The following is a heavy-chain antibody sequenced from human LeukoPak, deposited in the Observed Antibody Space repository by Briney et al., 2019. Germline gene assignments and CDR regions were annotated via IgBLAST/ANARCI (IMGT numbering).Heavy chain of an antibody. CDR1: GXTFRSYG. Sequence: GGSLRLSCVASGXTFRSYGMHWIRQAPGKGLEWVAVIWYDGNNKYYADSVKGRFTISRDNSKNTLYLQMNSLRAEDTAVYYCARELTYYYDSSGYYSPYFDYWGQGTLVTVSS. CDR3: ARELTYYYDSSGYYSPYFDY. V-gene: IGHV3-33*01. J-gene: IGHJ4*02. CDR2: IWYDGNNK. D-gene: IGHD3-22*01.